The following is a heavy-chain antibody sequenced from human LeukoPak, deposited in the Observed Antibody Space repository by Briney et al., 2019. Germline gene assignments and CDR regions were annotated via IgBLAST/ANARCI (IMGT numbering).Heavy chain of an antibody. V-gene: IGHV3-21*01. D-gene: IGHD3-10*01. CDR3: ARCSMVRGVIRFNWFDP. Sequence: PGGSLRLSCAASGFTFSSYSMNWVRQAPGKGLEWVSSISSSSYIYYADSVKGRFTISRDNAKNSLYLQMNSLRAEDTAVYYCARCSMVRGVIRFNWFDPWGQGTLVTVSS. J-gene: IGHJ5*02. CDR1: GFTFSSYS. CDR2: ISSSSYI.